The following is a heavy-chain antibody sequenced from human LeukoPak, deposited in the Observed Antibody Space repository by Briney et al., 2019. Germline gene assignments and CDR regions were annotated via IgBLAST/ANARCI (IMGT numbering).Heavy chain of an antibody. CDR1: GFSFRDHY. Sequence: PGGSLRLSCAASGFSFRDHYMDWVRQAPGKGLEWVSGISGSGDTTYYADSVKGRLTISRDNSKNTLYLQMNSLRVEDTAVYHCARLGAVAGHPYYYGMDVWGQGSTVTVSS. CDR2: ISGSGDTT. J-gene: IGHJ6*02. V-gene: IGHV3-23*01. D-gene: IGHD6-19*01. CDR3: ARLGAVAGHPYYYGMDV.